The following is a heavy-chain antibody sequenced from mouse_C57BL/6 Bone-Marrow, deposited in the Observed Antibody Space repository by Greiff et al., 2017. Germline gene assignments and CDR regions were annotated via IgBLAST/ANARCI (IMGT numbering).Heavy chain of an antibody. CDR2: IYPSDSET. Sequence: QVQLQQPGAELVRPGSSVKLSCKASGYTFTSYWMDWVKQMPGQGLEWIGNIYPSDSETHYNQKFKDKATLTVDKSSSTAYMQLSSLTSEDSAVYYCAKRSIYFDYWGQGTTLTVSS. CDR3: AKRSIYFDY. V-gene: IGHV1-61*01. D-gene: IGHD1-1*01. CDR1: GYTFTSYW. J-gene: IGHJ2*01.